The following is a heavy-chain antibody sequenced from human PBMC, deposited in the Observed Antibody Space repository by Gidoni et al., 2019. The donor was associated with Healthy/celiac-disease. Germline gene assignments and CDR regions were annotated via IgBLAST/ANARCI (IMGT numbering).Heavy chain of an antibody. CDR1: GGSFSGYH. J-gene: IGHJ4*02. D-gene: IGHD3-16*02. Sequence: QVQLQQWGAGLLKPSETLSLTCAAHGGSFSGYHWSWIRQPPGKGLEWIGEINHSGRTNYNPSLKSRVTISVDTSKNQFSLKLSSVTAADTAVYYCARGLELSLFGDDYWGQGTLVTVSS. CDR2: INHSGRT. CDR3: ARGLELSLFGDDY. V-gene: IGHV4-34*01.